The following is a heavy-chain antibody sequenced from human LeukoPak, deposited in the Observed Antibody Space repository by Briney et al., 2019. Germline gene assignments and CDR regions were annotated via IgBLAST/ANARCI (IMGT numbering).Heavy chain of an antibody. Sequence: GRSLRLSCAASGFTFSSYGMHWVRQAPGKGLEWVAVISYDGSNKYYADSVKGRFTISRDNSKNTLYLQMNSLRAEDTAVYYCAKDGPKGSLLWLPPYYYYGMDVWGQGTTVTVSS. J-gene: IGHJ6*02. CDR2: ISYDGSNK. V-gene: IGHV3-30*18. CDR3: AKDGPKGSLLWLPPYYYYGMDV. D-gene: IGHD2-21*01. CDR1: GFTFSSYG.